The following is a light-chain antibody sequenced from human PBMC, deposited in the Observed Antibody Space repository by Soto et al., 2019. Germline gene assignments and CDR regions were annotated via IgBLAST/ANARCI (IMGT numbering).Light chain of an antibody. Sequence: QSALTQPASVSGSPGQSITISCTGTSNEVGGYNYVSWYQQYPGKAPKLMIYDVSNRPSGVSNRFSGSKSGNTASLTISGLQAEDEADYYCSSYTSSSYTSSSTLYVFGTGTKLTVL. J-gene: IGLJ1*01. CDR3: SSYTSSSYTSSSTLYV. CDR1: SNEVGGYNY. CDR2: DVS. V-gene: IGLV2-14*01.